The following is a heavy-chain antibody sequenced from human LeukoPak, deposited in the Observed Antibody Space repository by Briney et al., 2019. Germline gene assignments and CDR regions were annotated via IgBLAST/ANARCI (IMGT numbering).Heavy chain of an antibody. D-gene: IGHD3-16*01. CDR1: GFSFRDYD. V-gene: IGHV3-21*01. CDR2: ISGRSSHI. J-gene: IGHJ1*01. Sequence: PGGSLRLSCSASGFSFRDYDMNWVRQAPGKGLEWVSAISGRSSHIYYGESVKGRFTISRDNAKNSLYLQMDSLGVEDTAVYYCGRTFPPLRTSSAGDLWGQGTLVIVSS. CDR3: GRTFPPLRTSSAGDL.